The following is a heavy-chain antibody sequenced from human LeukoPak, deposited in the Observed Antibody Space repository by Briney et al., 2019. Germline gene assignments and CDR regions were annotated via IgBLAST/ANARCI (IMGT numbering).Heavy chain of an antibody. J-gene: IGHJ4*02. CDR3: ARHRIVATTPYYFDY. CDR2: IYYSGST. CDR1: GGSISSSSYY. V-gene: IGHV4-39*01. Sequence: PSETLSLTCTVSGGSISSSSYYWGWIRQPPGKGLEWIGSIYYSGSTYYNPSLKSRVTISVDTSKNQFSLKLSSVTAADTAVYYCARHRIVATTPYYFDYWGQGTLVTVSS. D-gene: IGHD5-12*01.